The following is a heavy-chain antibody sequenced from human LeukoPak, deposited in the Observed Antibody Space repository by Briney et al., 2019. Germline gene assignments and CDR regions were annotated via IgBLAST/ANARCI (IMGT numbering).Heavy chain of an antibody. V-gene: IGHV1-69*04. D-gene: IGHD3-22*01. J-gene: IGHJ4*02. CDR3: ARYYYDSSGYYYFDY. CDR2: IIPILGIA. Sequence: SVKVSCKASGSTFSSYAISWVRQAPGQGLEWMGRIIPILGIANYAQKFQGRVTITADKSTSTAYMELSSLRSEDTAVYYCARYYYDSSGYYYFDYWGQGTLVTVSS. CDR1: GSTFSSYA.